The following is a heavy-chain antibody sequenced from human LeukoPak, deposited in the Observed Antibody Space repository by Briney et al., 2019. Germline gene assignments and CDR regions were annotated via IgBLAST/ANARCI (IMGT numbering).Heavy chain of an antibody. CDR1: GFTFSSYA. Sequence: PGGSLRLSCAASGFTFSSYAMNWVRQAPGKGLEWVSLIRGSGGSAYYADSVKGRFTVSRDNSKNTLYLQMNSLRAEDTAVYYCAKSNLKYYFDSWGQGTLVTVSS. J-gene: IGHJ4*02. CDR2: IRGSGGSA. CDR3: AKSNLKYYFDS. V-gene: IGHV3-23*01. D-gene: IGHD6-6*01.